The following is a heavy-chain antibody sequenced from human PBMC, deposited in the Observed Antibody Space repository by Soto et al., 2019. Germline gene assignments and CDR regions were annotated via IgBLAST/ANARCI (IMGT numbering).Heavy chain of an antibody. CDR3: SGGVGDAF. CDR1: ESTVSRDW. V-gene: IGHV3-7*04. D-gene: IGHD1-26*01. J-gene: IGHJ1*01. Sequence: EVHLVESGGGLVQTGGSLRLSCAIFESTVSRDWMNWVRQAPGKGLEWVAHINQDGSETYYVHSVKGRFTISRDNAKKSLYLQMNGLGPADTVMYYCSGGVGDAFWGQGTLVTVSS. CDR2: INQDGSET.